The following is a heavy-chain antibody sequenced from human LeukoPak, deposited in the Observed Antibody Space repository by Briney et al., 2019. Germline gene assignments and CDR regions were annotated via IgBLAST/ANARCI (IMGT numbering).Heavy chain of an antibody. CDR3: AKEGARWEPSFSAFDI. D-gene: IGHD1-26*01. Sequence: NPSETLSLTCTVSGGSISSYYWSWIRQPPGKGLEWIGYIYYSGSTNYNPSLKSRVTISVDTSKNQFSLKLSSVTAADMAVYYCAKEGARWEPSFSAFDIWGQGTMVTVSS. CDR1: GGSISSYY. CDR2: IYYSGST. J-gene: IGHJ3*02. V-gene: IGHV4-59*01.